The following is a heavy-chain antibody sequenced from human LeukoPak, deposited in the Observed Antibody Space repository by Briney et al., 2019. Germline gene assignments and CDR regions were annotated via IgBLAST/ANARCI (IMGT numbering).Heavy chain of an antibody. CDR2: IIQDGGER. D-gene: IGHD6-13*01. Sequence: GGSLRLSCAASGFTFSNYWMSWVRQAPGKGLEWVANIIQDGGERYYVDSLKGRFTISRDNAKNSLYLQMNSLRAEDTAVYYCARDQSSLDYWGQGTLVTVSS. CDR3: ARDQSSLDY. J-gene: IGHJ4*02. CDR1: GFTFSNYW. V-gene: IGHV3-7*01.